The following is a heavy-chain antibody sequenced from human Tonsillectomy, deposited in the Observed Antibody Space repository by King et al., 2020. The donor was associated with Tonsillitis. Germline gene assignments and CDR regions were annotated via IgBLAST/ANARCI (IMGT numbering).Heavy chain of an antibody. V-gene: IGHV5-51*01. CDR3: ATGGPNSSGWSTLGY. D-gene: IGHD6-19*01. CDR2: IYPADSHT. CDR1: GYSFSIFW. Sequence: EQLVQSGAEVKKPGESLKISCKGSGYSFSIFWIAWVRQMPGKGLEWMGIIYPADSHTTYSPSFQGQVTISADKSISTAYLQWSSLKASDTAMYYCATGGPNSSGWSTLGYWGQGTLVTVSS. J-gene: IGHJ4*02.